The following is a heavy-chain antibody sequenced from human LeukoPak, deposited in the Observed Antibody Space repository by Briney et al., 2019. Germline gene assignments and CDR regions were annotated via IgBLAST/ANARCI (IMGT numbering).Heavy chain of an antibody. J-gene: IGHJ3*02. D-gene: IGHD3-3*01. CDR2: IHYSGNT. Sequence: SETLSLTCTVSGDSITSSSSYWGWVRQPPGKGLEWIATIHYSGNTYYNPSLKSRVTISVDASKNQFSLKLSSVTAADTAVYYCARSSYDFWSGYYAFDIWGQGTMVTISS. CDR1: GDSITSSSSY. CDR3: ARSSYDFWSGYYAFDI. V-gene: IGHV4-39*01.